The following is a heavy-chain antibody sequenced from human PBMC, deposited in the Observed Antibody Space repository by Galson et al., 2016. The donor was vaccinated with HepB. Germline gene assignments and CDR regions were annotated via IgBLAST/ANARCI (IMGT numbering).Heavy chain of an antibody. D-gene: IGHD4-23*01. CDR3: ARDLWRGGRIDY. V-gene: IGHV3-74*01. CDR2: INTDGSST. Sequence: SLRLSCAASGFTLSNSAMSWVRQAPGKGLVWVSRINTDGSSTSYADSVKGRFTISRDNAKNTLYLQMNSLRAEDTAVYYCARDLWRGGRIDYWGQGTLVTVSS. CDR1: GFTLSNSA. J-gene: IGHJ4*02.